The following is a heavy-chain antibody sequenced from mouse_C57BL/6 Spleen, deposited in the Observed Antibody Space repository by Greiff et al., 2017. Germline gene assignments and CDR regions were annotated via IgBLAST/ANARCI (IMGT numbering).Heavy chain of an antibody. CDR1: GYAFTNYL. CDR3: ARTRGRYFDV. CDR2: INPGGGGT. J-gene: IGHJ1*03. V-gene: IGHV1-54*01. Sequence: VQLQQSGAELVRPGTSVKVSCKASGYAFTNYLIEWVKQRPGQGLEWIGVINPGGGGTNYNEKFKGKATLTADKSSSTAYMQLSSLTSEDSAVYFCARTRGRYFDVWGTGTTVTVSS.